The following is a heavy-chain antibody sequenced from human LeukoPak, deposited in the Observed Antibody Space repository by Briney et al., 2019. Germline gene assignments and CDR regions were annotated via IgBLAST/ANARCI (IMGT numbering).Heavy chain of an antibody. CDR2: IKSKTDGGTT. Sequence: GGSLRLSCAASGFTFSSAWMSWVRQAPGKGLEWVGRIKSKTDGGTTDYAAPVKGRFTISRDDSKNTLYLQMNSLKTEDTAVYYCTTDLTDYCSGGSCYSNYWGQGTLVTVSS. CDR1: GFTFSSAW. J-gene: IGHJ4*02. CDR3: TTDLTDYCSGGSCYSNY. D-gene: IGHD2-15*01. V-gene: IGHV3-15*01.